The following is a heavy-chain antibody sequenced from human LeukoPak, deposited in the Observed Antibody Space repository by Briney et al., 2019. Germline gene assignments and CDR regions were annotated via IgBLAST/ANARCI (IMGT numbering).Heavy chain of an antibody. J-gene: IGHJ4*02. CDR2: IYYSGST. V-gene: IGHV4-59*01. D-gene: IGHD6-13*01. CDR3: ARMVYTSSWQFDY. CDR1: GGSISNYY. Sequence: SETLSLTCTVSGGSISNYYWSWIRQPPWKGLEWIGYIYYSGSTNYNPSLKSRVTISVDTSKNQFSLKLTSVTAADTAVYYCARMVYTSSWQFDYWGQGSLVTVSS.